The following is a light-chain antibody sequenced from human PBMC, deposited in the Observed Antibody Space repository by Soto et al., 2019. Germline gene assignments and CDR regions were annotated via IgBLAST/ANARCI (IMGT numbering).Light chain of an antibody. Sequence: QAVVTQPPSASETPGQRVTISCSGSSSNIGSNTVNWYHQLPGTAPKLLIHSSDQRPSGVPDRFSGSKSSTSASLAISGLQSEDEADYYCAAWDDSLNVVVFGGGTKLTVL. CDR2: SSD. V-gene: IGLV1-44*01. CDR1: SSNIGSNT. J-gene: IGLJ3*02. CDR3: AAWDDSLNVVV.